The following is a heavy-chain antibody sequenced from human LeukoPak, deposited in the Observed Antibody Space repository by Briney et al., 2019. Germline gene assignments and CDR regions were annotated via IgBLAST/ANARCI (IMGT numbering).Heavy chain of an antibody. CDR1: GFTFSSYA. CDR3: ARLHRGVRELY. Sequence: PGGSLRLSCAASGFTFSSYAMSWVRQAPGKGLEWVSTSIDSNTYYADSVKGRSTISRDNFKNTLYLQMHSLRAEDTAVYYCARLHRGVRELYWGPGTLVTVYS. CDR2: SIDSNT. J-gene: IGHJ4*02. V-gene: IGHV3-23*01. D-gene: IGHD3-10*01.